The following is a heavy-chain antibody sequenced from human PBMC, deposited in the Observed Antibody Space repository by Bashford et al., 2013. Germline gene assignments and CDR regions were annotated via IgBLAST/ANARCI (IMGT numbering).Heavy chain of an antibody. V-gene: IGHV4-39*07. CDR2: MSYPGTT. CDR3: ARAVGATYFDS. Sequence: SETLSLTCSVSGGSITSSAFHWGWIRQPPGKGLEWVGTMSYPGTTFYNPSLESRVTISMDTSKNQFSLKLASVTAADTAVYYCARAVGATYFDSWGQGLLVTVSS. J-gene: IGHJ4*02. CDR1: GGSITSSAFH. D-gene: IGHD4-23*01.